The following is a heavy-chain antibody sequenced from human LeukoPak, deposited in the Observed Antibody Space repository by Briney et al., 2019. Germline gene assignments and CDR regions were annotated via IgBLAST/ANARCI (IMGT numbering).Heavy chain of an antibody. CDR2: IYHSGST. CDR1: GGSISSSNW. J-gene: IGHJ5*02. V-gene: IGHV4-4*02. D-gene: IGHD6-13*01. CDR3: ASAPRIAAAGSWFDP. Sequence: SETLSLTCAVSGGSISSSNWWSWVRQPPGKGLEWIWEIYHSGSTNYNPSLKSRVTISVDTSKNQFSLKLSSVTAAETAVYYCASAPRIAAAGSWFDPWGQGTLVTVSS.